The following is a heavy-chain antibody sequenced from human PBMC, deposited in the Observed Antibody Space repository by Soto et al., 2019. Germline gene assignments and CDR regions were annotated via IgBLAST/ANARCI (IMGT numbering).Heavy chain of an antibody. CDR2: TYYRGST. Sequence: SETLSLTCTVSGDSISGYYWSWIRQAPGKGLEYIGYTYYRGSTNYNPSLKSRVTMSVDTSKNQFSLKVNSVTAADTAVYFCARQQLLPFYYALDVWGQGTTVTVSS. CDR1: GDSISGYY. D-gene: IGHD6-13*01. J-gene: IGHJ6*02. CDR3: ARQQLLPFYYALDV. V-gene: IGHV4-59*01.